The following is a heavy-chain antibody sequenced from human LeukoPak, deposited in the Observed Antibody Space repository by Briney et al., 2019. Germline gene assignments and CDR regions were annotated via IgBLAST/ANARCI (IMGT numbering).Heavy chain of an antibody. Sequence: GGSLRLSCAASGFTFSSYWMHWVRQAPGKGLVWVSRINSDGSSTNYADSVKGRFTISRDNAKNTLYLQMNSLRAEDTAVYYCARGYSSNWYYFDHWGQGTLVTVSS. CDR1: GFTFSSYW. CDR3: ARGYSSNWYYFDH. CDR2: INSDGSST. D-gene: IGHD6-13*01. J-gene: IGHJ4*02. V-gene: IGHV3-74*01.